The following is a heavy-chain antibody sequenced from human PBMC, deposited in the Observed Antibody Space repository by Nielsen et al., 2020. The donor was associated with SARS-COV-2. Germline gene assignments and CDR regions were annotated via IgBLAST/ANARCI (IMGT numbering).Heavy chain of an antibody. CDR2: INSDGGST. Sequence: ESLKISCAASGFTFSSYWMHWVRQAPGKGLVWVSRINSDGGSTSCADSVKGRFTISRDNAKNTLYLQMNSLRAEDTAVYYCGVAGGYWGQGTLVTVSS. D-gene: IGHD6-19*01. CDR1: GFTFSSYW. CDR3: GVAGGY. V-gene: IGHV3-74*01. J-gene: IGHJ4*02.